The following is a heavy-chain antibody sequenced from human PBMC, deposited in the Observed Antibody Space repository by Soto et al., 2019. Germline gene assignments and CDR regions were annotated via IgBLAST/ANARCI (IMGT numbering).Heavy chain of an antibody. V-gene: IGHV4-59*08. D-gene: IGHD1-26*01. Sequence: QVQLQESGPGLVKPSETLSLSCTVSGGSVNSYYWSWIRQPPGKGLEWIGYISYTGSTNYNPSLKSRVPIAVDTSKNQFSLKLSSVTAADTAVYYCARLPQVGTLYYIDYWGQGTLVTVSS. CDR3: ARLPQVGTLYYIDY. J-gene: IGHJ4*02. CDR2: ISYTGST. CDR1: GGSVNSYY.